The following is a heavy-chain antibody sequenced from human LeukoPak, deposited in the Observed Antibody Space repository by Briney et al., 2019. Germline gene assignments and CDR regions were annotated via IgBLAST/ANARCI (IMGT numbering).Heavy chain of an antibody. V-gene: IGHV4-34*01. Sequence: SETLSLTCAVYGGSFSGYYWSWIRQPPGKGLEWIGEINRSGSTNYNPSLKSRVTISVDTSKNQFSLKLSSVTAADTAVYYCARVQYSNYGYYYYYYMDVWGKGTTVTISS. J-gene: IGHJ6*03. CDR2: INRSGST. D-gene: IGHD4-11*01. CDR3: ARVQYSNYGYYYYYYMDV. CDR1: GGSFSGYY.